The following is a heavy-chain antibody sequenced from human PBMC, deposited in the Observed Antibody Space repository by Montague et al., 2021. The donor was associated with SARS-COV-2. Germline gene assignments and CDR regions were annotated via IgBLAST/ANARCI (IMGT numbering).Heavy chain of an antibody. J-gene: IGHJ4*02. CDR3: VVVVPAMRPRSDY. V-gene: IGHV4-34*01. Sequence: SETLSLTCAVYGGSFSVYYWSWIRQPPGKELEWIGEINHSGSTNYNPSLKSRVTISSDTSKNQFSLKLNSVTAADTAVYFCVVVVPAMRPRSDYWGQGTLVTVSS. D-gene: IGHD2-21*02. CDR2: INHSGST. CDR1: GGSFSVYY.